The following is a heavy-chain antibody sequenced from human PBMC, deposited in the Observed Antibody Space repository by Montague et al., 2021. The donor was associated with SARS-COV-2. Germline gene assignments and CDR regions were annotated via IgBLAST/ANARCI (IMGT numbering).Heavy chain of an antibody. CDR1: GGSFSGYY. Sequence: SETLSLTCAVYGGSFSGYYWSWIRQPPGKGLEWIGEINHSGSTNYNPSLKSRVTISVDTSKNQFSLKLSPVTAADTAVYYCARRNYYGSGSYYNSGFDPWGQGTLVTVSS. V-gene: IGHV4-34*01. CDR2: INHSGST. D-gene: IGHD3-10*01. CDR3: ARRNYYGSGSYYNSGFDP. J-gene: IGHJ5*02.